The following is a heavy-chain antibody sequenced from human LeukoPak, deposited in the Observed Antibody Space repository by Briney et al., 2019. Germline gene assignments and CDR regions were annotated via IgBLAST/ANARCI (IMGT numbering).Heavy chain of an antibody. CDR3: ARRRYYDGSGYLE. D-gene: IGHD3-22*01. J-gene: IGHJ1*01. Sequence: SETLSLTCSVSGDSVSRSDSYWDWIRQPPGKGLEWIGTIYYSGRTYYSPSLKGRVTMSVDPSNNQFSLSLRSVTAADTAIYYRARRRYYDGSGYLEWGQGTLLSVSS. CDR1: GDSVSRSDSY. V-gene: IGHV4-39*01. CDR2: IYYSGRT.